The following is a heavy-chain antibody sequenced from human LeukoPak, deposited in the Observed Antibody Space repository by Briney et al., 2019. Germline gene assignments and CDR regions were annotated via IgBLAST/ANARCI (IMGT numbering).Heavy chain of an antibody. V-gene: IGHV1-8*01. CDR1: GYTFTSYD. D-gene: IGHD6-19*01. CDR2: MNPNSGNT. CDR3: ATPSGWYGDDAFDI. Sequence: ASVKVSCKASGYTFTSYDINWVRQATGQGLEWMGWMNPNSGNTGYAQKFQGRVTMTRNTSISTAYMELSSLRSEDTAVYYCATPSGWYGDDAFDIWGQGTMVTVSS. J-gene: IGHJ3*02.